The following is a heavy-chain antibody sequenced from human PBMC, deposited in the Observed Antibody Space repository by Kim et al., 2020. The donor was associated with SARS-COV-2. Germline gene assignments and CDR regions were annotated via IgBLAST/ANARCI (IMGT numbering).Heavy chain of an antibody. CDR3: ASGLVSWYFDL. CDR1: GGSISSYY. J-gene: IGHJ2*01. Sequence: SETLSLTCTVSGGSISSYYWSWIRQPPGKGLEWIGYIYYSGSTNYKPSLKSRVTISVDTSKNQFSLKLSSVTAADTAVYYCASGLVSWYFDLWGRGTLVTVSS. V-gene: IGHV4-59*08. CDR2: IYYSGST. D-gene: IGHD3-9*01.